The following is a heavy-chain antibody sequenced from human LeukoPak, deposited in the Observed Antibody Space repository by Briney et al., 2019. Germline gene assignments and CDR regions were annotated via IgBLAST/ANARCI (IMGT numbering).Heavy chain of an antibody. V-gene: IGHV3-48*03. CDR3: ARGLTMVRGALRWFDP. J-gene: IGHJ5*02. Sequence: GGSLRLSCAASGFTFSSYEMNWVRQAPGKGLEWVSYISSSGSSIYYADSVKGRFTISRDNAKNSLYPQMNSLSAEDTAVYYCARGLTMVRGALRWFDPWGQGTLVTVSS. CDR2: ISSSGSSI. CDR1: GFTFSSYE. D-gene: IGHD3-10*01.